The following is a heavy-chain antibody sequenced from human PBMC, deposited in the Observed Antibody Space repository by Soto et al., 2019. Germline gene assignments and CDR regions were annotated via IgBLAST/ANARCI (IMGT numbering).Heavy chain of an antibody. CDR2: ISYDGSKK. V-gene: IGHV3-30*18. CDR3: AKEEYHDVLTGSKGDAFDI. Sequence: QVQLVESGGGVVQPGRSLRLSCAASGFNFRGYGIHWVRQAPGKGLEWVAVISYDGSKKYYADSVKGRFTISRDNSKKTLYLQMNSLGAEDTAVYYCAKEEYHDVLTGSKGDAFDIWGQGTMVTVSS. CDR1: GFNFRGYG. D-gene: IGHD3-9*01. J-gene: IGHJ3*02.